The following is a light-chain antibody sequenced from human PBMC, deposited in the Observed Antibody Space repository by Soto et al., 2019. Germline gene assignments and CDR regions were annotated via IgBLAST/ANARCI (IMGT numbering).Light chain of an antibody. V-gene: IGKV1-5*03. Sequence: DIQMTQSPSTLSGSVGDRVSITCRASQTISSWLAWYQQKPGKAPKLLIYKASTLKSGVPSRFSGSGSGTDFTLTISSLQPEDFATYYCQQSYSTPTFGQGTKVDNK. CDR3: QQSYSTPT. CDR2: KAS. CDR1: QTISSW. J-gene: IGKJ1*01.